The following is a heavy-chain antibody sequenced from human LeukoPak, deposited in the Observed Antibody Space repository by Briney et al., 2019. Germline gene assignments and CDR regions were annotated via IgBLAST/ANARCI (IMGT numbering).Heavy chain of an antibody. V-gene: IGHV5-51*01. D-gene: IGHD6-19*01. Sequence: GESLKISCKGSGYSFTSYWIGWVRQMPGKGLEWVRIIYPGDSDTRYSPSFQGQVTISADKSVSTAYLQWSSLKASDTAMYYCASYSSGLSLGNFDYWGQGTLVTVSS. CDR2: IYPGDSDT. J-gene: IGHJ4*02. CDR1: GYSFTSYW. CDR3: ASYSSGLSLGNFDY.